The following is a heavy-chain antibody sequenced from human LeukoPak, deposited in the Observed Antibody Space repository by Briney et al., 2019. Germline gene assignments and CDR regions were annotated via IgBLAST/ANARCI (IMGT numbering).Heavy chain of an antibody. V-gene: IGHV4-31*03. CDR2: IYYSGST. D-gene: IGHD3-22*01. CDR3: ARDYYDSSGPGSDAFDI. J-gene: IGHJ3*02. Sequence: PSETLSLTCTVSGGSISSSSYYWGWIRQPPGKGLEWIGYIYYSGSTYYNPSLKSRVTISVDTSKNQFSLKLSSVTAADTAVYYCARDYYDSSGPGSDAFDIWGQGTMVTVSS. CDR1: GGSISSSSYY.